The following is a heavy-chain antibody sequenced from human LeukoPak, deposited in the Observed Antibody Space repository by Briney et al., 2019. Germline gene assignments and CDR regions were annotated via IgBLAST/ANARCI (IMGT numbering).Heavy chain of an antibody. CDR1: GGSISSYY. Sequence: SETLSLTCSVSGGSISSYYWSWIRQPPGKGLEYIGYSYYSGSTDYNPSLKSQVTISVDTSNQFSLMLTSVTAADTAVYYCARQSIAARRAFDIWGQGTMVTVSS. J-gene: IGHJ3*02. CDR3: ARQSIAARRAFDI. D-gene: IGHD6-6*01. CDR2: SYYSGST. V-gene: IGHV4-59*08.